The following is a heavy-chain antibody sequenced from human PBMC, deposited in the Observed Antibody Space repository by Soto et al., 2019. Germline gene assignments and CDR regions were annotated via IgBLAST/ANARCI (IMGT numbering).Heavy chain of an antibody. Sequence: PSETLSLTCAVSGGSISSGGYSWSWIRQPPGKGLEWIGYISYSGSTNYNPSLKSRVTISVDKSKNQFSLKLSSVTAADTAVYYCARDWGGGTFDYWGQGTLVTVSS. CDR3: ARDWGGGTFDY. V-gene: IGHV4-30-2*01. CDR1: GGSISSGGYS. D-gene: IGHD3-16*01. J-gene: IGHJ4*02. CDR2: ISYSGST.